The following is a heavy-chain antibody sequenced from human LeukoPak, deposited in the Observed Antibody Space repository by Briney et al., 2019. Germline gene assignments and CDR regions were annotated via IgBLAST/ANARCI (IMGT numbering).Heavy chain of an antibody. D-gene: IGHD4-23*01. CDR1: GFTFSSYD. CDR2: ISYDGSNK. Sequence: GGSLRLSCAASGFTFSSYDMHWVRQAPGKGLEWVAVISYDGSNKYYADSVKGRFTISRDNAKNSLYLQMNSLRAEDTAVYYCASGGGYWGQGTLVTVSS. CDR3: ASGGGY. V-gene: IGHV3-30*03. J-gene: IGHJ4*02.